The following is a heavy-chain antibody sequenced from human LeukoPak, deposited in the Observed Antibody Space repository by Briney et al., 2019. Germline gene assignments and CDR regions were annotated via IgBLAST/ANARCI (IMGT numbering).Heavy chain of an antibody. V-gene: IGHV4-59*08. CDR3: ARHPGGAGSYLH. D-gene: IGHD1-26*01. CDR2: IFYSGST. Sequence: SETLSLTCAVSGGSINSYSWSWIRQPPGKGLEWIGYIFYSGSTKYNTSLKSRVTISLDTSKNQFSLKLSSVTAADTAVYYCARHPGGAGSYLHRGQGTLVTVSS. CDR1: GGSINSYS. J-gene: IGHJ4*02.